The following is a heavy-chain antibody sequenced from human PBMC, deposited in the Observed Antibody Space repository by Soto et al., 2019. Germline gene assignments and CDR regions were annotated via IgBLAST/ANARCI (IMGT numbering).Heavy chain of an antibody. CDR1: GFTFSSYS. Sequence: GSLRLSCAASGFTFSSYSMNWVRQAPVKGLEWVSYISSSSSTIYYADSVKGRFTISRDNAKNSLYLQMNSLRDEDTAVYYCARGLYYDFWSGYYRRWGDGMDFWGQGTTVTVSS. CDR3: ARGLYYDFWSGYYRRWGDGMDF. D-gene: IGHD3-3*01. J-gene: IGHJ6*02. CDR2: ISSSSSTI. V-gene: IGHV3-48*02.